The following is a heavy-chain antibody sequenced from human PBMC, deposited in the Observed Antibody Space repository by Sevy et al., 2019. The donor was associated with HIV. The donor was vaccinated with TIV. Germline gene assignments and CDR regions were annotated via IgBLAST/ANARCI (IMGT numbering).Heavy chain of an antibody. CDR1: GFTFSSYS. D-gene: IGHD2-15*01. V-gene: IGHV3-48*01. CDR3: ARDAGYCSGGSCYREYFQH. J-gene: IGHJ1*01. Sequence: GGSLRLSCAASGFTFSSYSMNWVRQAPGKGLEWVSYISSSSSTIYYADSVKGRFTISRDNAKNSLYLQMNSLRAEDTAVCYCARDAGYCSGGSCYREYFQHWGQGTLVTVSS. CDR2: ISSSSSTI.